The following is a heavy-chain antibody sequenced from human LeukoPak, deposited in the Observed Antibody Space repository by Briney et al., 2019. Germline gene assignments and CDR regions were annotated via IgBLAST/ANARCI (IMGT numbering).Heavy chain of an antibody. J-gene: IGHJ6*03. CDR1: GGSFSGYY. V-gene: IGHV4-34*01. CDR2: INHSEST. CDR3: ARGGAGRGYSYVIYYYYYVGV. Sequence: SETLSLTCAVYGGSFSGYYWSWIRQPPGKGLEWIGEINHSESTNHIPSLKSRVPISVVPSKHQFFMMLRSEPAANRAVYYFARGGAGRGYSYVIYYYYYVGVWGKGTTVTVSS. D-gene: IGHD5-18*01.